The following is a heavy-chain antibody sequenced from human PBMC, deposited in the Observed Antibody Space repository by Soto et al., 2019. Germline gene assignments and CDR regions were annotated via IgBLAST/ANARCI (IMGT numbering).Heavy chain of an antibody. Sequence: ASVKVSCKASGYTFSSYSIHWVRQAPGQSLEWMGWISPGNGDTQYSQKFQGRVTISRDRSATTTYMELSSLRSEDTAMYFCAKDLIRGDGYEDPDYWGQGTLVTVSS. V-gene: IGHV1-3*01. CDR3: AKDLIRGDGYEDPDY. D-gene: IGHD3-10*01. J-gene: IGHJ4*02. CDR2: ISPGNGDT. CDR1: GYTFSSYS.